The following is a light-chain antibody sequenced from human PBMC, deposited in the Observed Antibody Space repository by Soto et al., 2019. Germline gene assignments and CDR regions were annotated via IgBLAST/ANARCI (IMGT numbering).Light chain of an antibody. J-gene: IGKJ1*01. CDR1: QSVSSN. Sequence: EIVMTQSPATLSVSPGERATLSCRASQSVSSNLAWYQHRPGQAPRLLINGASTRATGIPGRFSGSGSGTEFTLTISSLQSEDIAVYFCLQYNNWPPETWTFGPGNKVEIK. CDR2: GAS. CDR3: LQYNNWPPETWT. V-gene: IGKV3-15*01.